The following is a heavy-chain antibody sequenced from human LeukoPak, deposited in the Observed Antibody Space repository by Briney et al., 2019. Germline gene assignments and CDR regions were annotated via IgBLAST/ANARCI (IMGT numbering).Heavy chain of an antibody. D-gene: IGHD3-22*01. Sequence: GGSLRLSCAASGFAFSSYEMIWVRQAPGKGLEWVSYIRSSGSTIYYADSVKGRFTISRDNAKNSLYLQLNSLRAEDTAVYYCARVLHKRNYDSSDYYGSWGQGTLVTVSS. CDR1: GFAFSSYE. CDR2: IRSSGSTI. CDR3: ARVLHKRNYDSSDYYGS. V-gene: IGHV3-48*03. J-gene: IGHJ5*02.